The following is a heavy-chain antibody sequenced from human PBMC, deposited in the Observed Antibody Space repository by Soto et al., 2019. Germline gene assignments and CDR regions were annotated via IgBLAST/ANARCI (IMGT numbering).Heavy chain of an antibody. CDR2: ISYDGSSK. V-gene: IGHV3-30*18. Sequence: PGGSLRLSCAASGFTFSSYGMHWVRQAPGKGLEWVAVISYDGSSKYYADTVKGRFTISRDNSKNTLYLQMNSLRAEDTTVYYSAKDWDFWSGYYTGVIGHWGQGTLVTVSS. D-gene: IGHD3-3*01. CDR3: AKDWDFWSGYYTGVIGH. CDR1: GFTFSSYG. J-gene: IGHJ4*02.